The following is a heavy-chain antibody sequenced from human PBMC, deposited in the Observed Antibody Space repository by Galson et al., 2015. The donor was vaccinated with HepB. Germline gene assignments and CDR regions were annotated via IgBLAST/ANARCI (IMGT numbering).Heavy chain of an antibody. CDR3: AKDIRGGYYGSGSYWPRGYYYGMDV. CDR2: IRWNSGSI. CDR1: GFTFDDYA. J-gene: IGHJ6*02. V-gene: IGHV3-9*01. D-gene: IGHD3-10*01. Sequence: SLRLSCAASGFTFDDYAMHWVRQAPGQGLEWVSGIRWNSGSIGYADSVKGRFTISRDNAKNSLYLQMNSLRAEDTALYYCAKDIRGGYYGSGSYWPRGYYYGMDVWGQGTTVTVSS.